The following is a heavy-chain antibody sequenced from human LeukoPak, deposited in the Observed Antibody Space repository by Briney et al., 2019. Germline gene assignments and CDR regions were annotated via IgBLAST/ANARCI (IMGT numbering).Heavy chain of an antibody. CDR3: AREVFGYYYGSGSPGHWFDP. CDR1: GGSISSYY. CDR2: TYYSGST. J-gene: IGHJ5*02. V-gene: IGHV4-59*12. D-gene: IGHD3-10*01. Sequence: SETLSLTCTVSGGSISSYYWSWIRQPPGKGLEWIGYTYYSGSTYYNPSLKSRVTISVDTSKNQFSLKLSSVTAADTAVYYCAREVFGYYYGSGSPGHWFDPWGQGTLVTVSS.